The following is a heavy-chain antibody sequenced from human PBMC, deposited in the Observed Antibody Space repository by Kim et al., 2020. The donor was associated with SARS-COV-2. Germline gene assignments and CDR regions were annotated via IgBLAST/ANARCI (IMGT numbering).Heavy chain of an antibody. J-gene: IGHJ4*02. D-gene: IGHD3-10*01. CDR1: GGSISSGGYY. Sequence: SETLSLTCTVSGGSISSGGYYWSWIRQHPGKGLEWIGYIYYSGSTYYNPSLKSRVTISVDTSKNQFSLKLSSVTAADTAVYYCARESRFGELLFHFDYWGQGTLVTVSS. CDR2: IYYSGST. CDR3: ARESRFGELLFHFDY. V-gene: IGHV4-31*03.